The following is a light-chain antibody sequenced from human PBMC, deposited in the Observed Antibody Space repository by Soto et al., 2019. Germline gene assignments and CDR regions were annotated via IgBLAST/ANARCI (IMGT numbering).Light chain of an antibody. CDR2: AAS. CDR1: QSISSY. V-gene: IGKV1-39*01. Sequence: DIQITQSPSSLSASVGDRVTITCRASQSISSYLNWYQQNPGKAPKLLIYAASSLQSGVPSRFSGSESGTDFTLTISSLQLEDFATYYCQQSYSTPFPFGPGTKVDIK. J-gene: IGKJ3*01. CDR3: QQSYSTPFP.